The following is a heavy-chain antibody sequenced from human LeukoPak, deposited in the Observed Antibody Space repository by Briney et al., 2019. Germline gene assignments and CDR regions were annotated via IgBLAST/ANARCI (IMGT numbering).Heavy chain of an antibody. J-gene: IGHJ6*02. CDR2: IYHSGST. CDR3: ASSVGLEYYYYGMDV. Sequence: SETLSLTCTVSGYSISSGYYWGWIRQPPGKGLEWIGSIYHSGSTYYNPSLKSRVTISVDTSKNQFSPKLSSVTAADTAVYYCASSVGLEYYYYGMDVWGQGTTVTVSS. CDR1: GYSISSGYY. D-gene: IGHD2-15*01. V-gene: IGHV4-38-2*02.